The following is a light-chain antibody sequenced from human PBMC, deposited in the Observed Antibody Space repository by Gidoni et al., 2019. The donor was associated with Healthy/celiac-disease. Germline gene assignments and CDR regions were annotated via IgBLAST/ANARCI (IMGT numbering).Light chain of an antibody. CDR2: DAS. V-gene: IGKV3-11*01. Sequence: PGERATLSCRASQSVSSYLAWYQQKPGQAPRLLIYDASNRATGIPARFSGSGSGTDFTLTISSLEPEDFAVDYCQQRSNWPPVWTFGQGTKVEIK. CDR3: QQRSNWPPVWT. J-gene: IGKJ1*01. CDR1: QSVSSY.